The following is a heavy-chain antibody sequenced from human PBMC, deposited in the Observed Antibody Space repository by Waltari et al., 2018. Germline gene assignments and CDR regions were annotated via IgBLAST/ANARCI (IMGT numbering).Heavy chain of an antibody. D-gene: IGHD1-20*01. V-gene: IGHV3-23*01. Sequence: EVQLLESGGGLVQPGGSLRLSCAASGFTFSSYAMSWVRQGPGKGVGWVSGVRGSGGSTYYADSVKGRFTISRDNSKNTLYLQMNSLRAEDTAVYYCAKVYIFWYFDLWGRGTLVTVSS. J-gene: IGHJ2*01. CDR1: GFTFSSYA. CDR2: VRGSGGST. CDR3: AKVYIFWYFDL.